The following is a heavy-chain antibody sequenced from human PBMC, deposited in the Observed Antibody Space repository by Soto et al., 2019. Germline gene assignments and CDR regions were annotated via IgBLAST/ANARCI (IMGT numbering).Heavy chain of an antibody. Sequence: QVQLEESGGGVVQPGRSLRLSCAASEFDFSNFAMHWVRQAPGKGLEWMAVISYDGDTQYYADSAKGRFTISRDNSKNTLLLQIISLTTEDTAVFYCVRRKWIFDLRAPCDPWGECTL. D-gene: IGHD3-3*01. CDR2: ISYDGDTQ. CDR1: EFDFSNFA. V-gene: IGHV3-30-3*01. J-gene: IGHJ5*02. CDR3: VRRKWIFDLRAPCDP.